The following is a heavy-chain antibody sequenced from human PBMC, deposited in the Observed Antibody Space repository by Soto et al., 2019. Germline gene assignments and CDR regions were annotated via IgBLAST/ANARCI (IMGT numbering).Heavy chain of an antibody. CDR1: GYRLRGIY. D-gene: IGHD3-22*01. V-gene: IGHV1-2*02. CDR3: ARDLIVDGPDNYAMDV. Sequence: GSVKVYCKASGYRLRGIYIHLGRQTPGQGLEWVGWINPNSSGTVYSQKFQGRVTMTRDTSLTTVYMQLNRLTSDDSAVYYCARDLIVDGPDNYAMDVWGQGTTVTSP. J-gene: IGHJ6*02. CDR2: INPNSSGT.